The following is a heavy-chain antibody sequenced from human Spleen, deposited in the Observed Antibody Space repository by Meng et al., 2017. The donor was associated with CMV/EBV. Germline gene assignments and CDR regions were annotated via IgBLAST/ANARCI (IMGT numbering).Heavy chain of an antibody. J-gene: IGHJ3*02. Sequence: KVSCKASGYTFTSYGISWVRQAPGQGLEWMGIIYPGDSDTRYSPSFQGQVTISADKSISTAYLQWSSLKPSDTAMYYCAYAARGDAFDIWGQGTMVTVSS. D-gene: IGHD6-6*01. CDR3: AYAARGDAFDI. V-gene: IGHV5-51*01. CDR1: GYTFTSYG. CDR2: IYPGDSDT.